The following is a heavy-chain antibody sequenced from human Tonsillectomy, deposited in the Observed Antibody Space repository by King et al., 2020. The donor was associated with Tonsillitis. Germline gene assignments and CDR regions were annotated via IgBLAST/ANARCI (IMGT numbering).Heavy chain of an antibody. CDR1: GGSISSYY. Sequence: QLQESGPGLVKPSETLSLTCTVSGGSISSYYWSWSRQPPGKGLEWIGYNYYSGSSTYNTSLKSRVTISVDTSKNQFSLKLSAVTAADPAVYYCARAHSSGRIFDCWGQGTLVTVSS. V-gene: IGHV4-59*08. J-gene: IGHJ4*02. D-gene: IGHD6-19*01. CDR2: NYYSGSS. CDR3: ARAHSSGRIFDC.